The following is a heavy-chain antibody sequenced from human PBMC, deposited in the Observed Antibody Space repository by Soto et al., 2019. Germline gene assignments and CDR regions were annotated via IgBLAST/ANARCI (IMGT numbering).Heavy chain of an antibody. CDR2: ISYDGSNK. CDR1: GFTFSSYG. CDR3: AKDLRITFGGVIVMSY. D-gene: IGHD3-16*02. Sequence: GGSLRLSCAASGFTFSSYGMHWVRQAPGKGLEWVAVISYDGSNKYYADSVKGRFTISRDNSKNKLYLQMNSLRAEDTAVYYCAKDLRITFGGVIVMSYWGQGTLVAVSS. J-gene: IGHJ4*02. V-gene: IGHV3-30*18.